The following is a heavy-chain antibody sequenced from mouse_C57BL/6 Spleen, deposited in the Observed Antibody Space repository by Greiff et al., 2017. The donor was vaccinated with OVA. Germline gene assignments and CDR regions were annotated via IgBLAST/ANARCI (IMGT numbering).Heavy chain of an antibody. CDR1: GYSITSGYY. Sequence: EVKLLESGPGLVKPSQSLSLTCSVTGYSITSGYYWNWIRQFPGNKLEWMGYISYDGSNNYNPSLKNRISISRDTSKNQFFLKLNSVTTEDTATYYCARDPLITTVVSTSHWYFDVWGTGTTVTVAS. CDR2: ISYDGSN. D-gene: IGHD1-1*01. CDR3: ARDPLITTVVSTSHWYFDV. J-gene: IGHJ1*03. V-gene: IGHV3-6*01.